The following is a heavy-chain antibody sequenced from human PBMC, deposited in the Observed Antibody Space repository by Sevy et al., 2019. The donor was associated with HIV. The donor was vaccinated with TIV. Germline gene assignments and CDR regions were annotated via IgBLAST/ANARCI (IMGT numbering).Heavy chain of an antibody. CDR2: IDSGGST. V-gene: IGHV3-66*01. D-gene: IGHD3-22*01. CDR1: GFTFSSYA. J-gene: IGHJ6*02. Sequence: GGSLRLSCAASGFTFSSYAMSWVRQAPGKGLEWVSVIDSGGSTYYGDSVKDRFTISRENSRNTLYLQMNSLRAEDTAVYYCARDRYYDASGYYYYYYGMDVWGQGTTVTVSS. CDR3: ARDRYYDASGYYYYYYGMDV.